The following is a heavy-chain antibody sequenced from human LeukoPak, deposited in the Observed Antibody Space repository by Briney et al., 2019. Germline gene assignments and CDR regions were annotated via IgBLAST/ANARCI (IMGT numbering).Heavy chain of an antibody. D-gene: IGHD3-10*01. CDR2: ISSTSSYI. J-gene: IGHJ4*02. V-gene: IGHV3-21*01. CDR1: GFTFSDYG. Sequence: GGSLRLSCAASGFTFSDYGMNWVRQAPGKGLEWVSSISSTSSYIYYADSVKGRFTISRDNAKNSVYLQMNSLRAEDTAVYYCARGGGGAYYYGSGAEFDYWGQGTLVTVSS. CDR3: ARGGGGAYYYGSGAEFDY.